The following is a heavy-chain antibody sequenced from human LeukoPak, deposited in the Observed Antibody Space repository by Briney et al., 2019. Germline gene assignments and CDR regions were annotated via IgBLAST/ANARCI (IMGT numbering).Heavy chain of an antibody. CDR2: IIQDGSAK. V-gene: IGHV3-7*01. CDR3: ARAGMDV. CDR1: GFSFGDYA. J-gene: IGHJ6*02. Sequence: GGSLRLSCTASGFSFGDYAMTWVRQAPGKGLEWVAEIIQDGSAKYYVDSVKGRSTISRDNDKKSLYLQMNRLRAEDTAVYHCARAGMDVWGQGTTVTVSS.